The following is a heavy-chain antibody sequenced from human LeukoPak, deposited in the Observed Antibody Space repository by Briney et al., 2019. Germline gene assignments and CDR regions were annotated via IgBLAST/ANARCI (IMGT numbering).Heavy chain of an antibody. CDR2: ISGGSAST. CDR1: GFTFANYA. CDR3: VRAALWFGEGPAFDS. V-gene: IGHV3-23*01. D-gene: IGHD3-10*01. Sequence: GGSLRLSCAGSGFTFANYAMSWVCQAPGKGLEWVSSISGGSASTFYADSVEGRFTISRDNSKNTLYLQMNNLRAEDTAIYYCVRAALWFGEGPAFDSWGQGTLVTVSP. J-gene: IGHJ4*02.